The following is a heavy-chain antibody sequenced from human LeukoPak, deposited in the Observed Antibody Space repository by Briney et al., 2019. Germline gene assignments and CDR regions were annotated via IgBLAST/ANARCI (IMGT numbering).Heavy chain of an antibody. CDR1: GGSFSGYY. V-gene: IGHV4-34*01. CDR3: ARHRGITFGGVIVIPRGFDY. Sequence: PSETLSLTCAVYGGSFSGYYWSWIRQPPGKGLEWFGEINHSGSTNYNPSLKSRVTISVDTSKNQFSLKLSSVTAADTAVYYCARHRGITFGGVIVIPRGFDYWGQGTLVTVSS. CDR2: INHSGST. D-gene: IGHD3-16*02. J-gene: IGHJ4*02.